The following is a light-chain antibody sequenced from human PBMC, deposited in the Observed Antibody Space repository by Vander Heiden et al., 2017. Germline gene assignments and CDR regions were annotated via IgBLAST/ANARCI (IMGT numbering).Light chain of an antibody. CDR3: CSYTRSSTLV. CDR2: KVS. Sequence: QSALPQPPSVSGSPGPSLTISCTGTSSDIGDHDHVSWYQQHAGKVPKVIMYKVSKRPAGVSNRFSGSKSGNTASLTISGLQAEDDADYYCCSYTRSSTLVFGTGTKVTAL. J-gene: IGLJ1*01. CDR1: SSDIGDHDH. V-gene: IGLV2-14*01.